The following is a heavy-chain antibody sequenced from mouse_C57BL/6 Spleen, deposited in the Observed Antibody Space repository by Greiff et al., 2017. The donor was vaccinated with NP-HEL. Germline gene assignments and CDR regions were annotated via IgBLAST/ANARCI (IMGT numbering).Heavy chain of an antibody. Sequence: VQLQQSGAELVRPGASVKLSCTASGFNIKDDYMHWVKQRPEQGLEWIGWIDPENGDTEYASKFQGKATITADTSSNTAYLQLSSLTSEDTAVYYCTTRGPTVVYFDVWGTGTTVTVSS. CDR3: TTRGPTVVYFDV. J-gene: IGHJ1*03. D-gene: IGHD1-1*01. V-gene: IGHV14-4*01. CDR2: IDPENGDT. CDR1: GFNIKDDY.